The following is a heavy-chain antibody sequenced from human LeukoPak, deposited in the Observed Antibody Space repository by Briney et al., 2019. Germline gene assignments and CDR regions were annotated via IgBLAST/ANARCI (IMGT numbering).Heavy chain of an antibody. Sequence: GGSLILSCAASGFTFSSYAMSWVRQAPGKGLEWVSAISGSGGSTYYADSVKGRFTISRDNSKNTLYLQMNSLRAEDTAVYYCAKYVAVAGTLYGMAVWGQATTVTVSS. D-gene: IGHD6-19*01. CDR1: GFTFSSYA. CDR2: ISGSGGST. J-gene: IGHJ6*02. V-gene: IGHV3-23*01. CDR3: AKYVAVAGTLYGMAV.